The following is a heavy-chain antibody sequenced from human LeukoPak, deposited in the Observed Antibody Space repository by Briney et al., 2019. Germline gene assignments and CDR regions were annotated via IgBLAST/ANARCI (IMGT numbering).Heavy chain of an antibody. CDR3: ARGEAAPGYYYYMDV. Sequence: ASVKVSCKASGGTFSSYAISWVRQAPGQGLEWMGGIIPIFGTANYAQKFQGSVTITTDESTSTAYMELSSLRSEDTAVYYCARGEAAPGYYYYMDVWGKGTTVTVSS. CDR2: IIPIFGTA. V-gene: IGHV1-69*05. J-gene: IGHJ6*03. CDR1: GGTFSSYA. D-gene: IGHD3-10*01.